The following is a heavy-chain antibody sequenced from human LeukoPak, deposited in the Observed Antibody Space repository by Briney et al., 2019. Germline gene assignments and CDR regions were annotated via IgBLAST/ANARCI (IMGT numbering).Heavy chain of an antibody. V-gene: IGHV4-59*01. CDR3: ARLGSTLNAWGSPDY. CDR2: IYYSGST. J-gene: IGHJ4*02. Sequence: SETLSLTCTVSGGSISSYYWSWIRQPPGKGLEWIGYIYYSGSTNYNPSLKSRVTISVDTSKNQFSLKLSSVTAADTAVYYCARLGSTLNAWGSPDYWGQGTLVTVSS. D-gene: IGHD3-16*01. CDR1: GGSISSYY.